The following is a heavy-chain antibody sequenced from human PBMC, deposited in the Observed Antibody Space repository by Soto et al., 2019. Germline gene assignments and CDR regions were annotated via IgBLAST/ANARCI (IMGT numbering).Heavy chain of an antibody. Sequence: QVQLVESGGGVVQPGRSLRLSCAAYGFTFSSYGMHWVRQAPGKGLEWVAVISYDGSNKYYADSVTGRFTISRENAKNTLYLPMTSLRAEDTAVYYCAKQGGSCPFDYWGHGTLVTVSS. D-gene: IGHD2-15*01. CDR1: GFTFSSYG. CDR3: AKQGGSCPFDY. CDR2: ISYDGSNK. J-gene: IGHJ4*01. V-gene: IGHV3-30*18.